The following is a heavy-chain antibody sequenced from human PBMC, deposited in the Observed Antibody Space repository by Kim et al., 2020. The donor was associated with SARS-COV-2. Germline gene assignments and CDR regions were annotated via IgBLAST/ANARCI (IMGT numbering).Heavy chain of an antibody. CDR3: AREARLAAAGANGMDV. CDR1: GGSISSYY. Sequence: SETLSLTCTVSGGSISSYYWSWIRQPPGKGLEWIGYIYYSGSTNYNPSLKSRVTITVDTSKNQFSLKLSSVTAADTAVHYCAREARLAAAGANGMDVWG. J-gene: IGHJ6*02. D-gene: IGHD6-13*01. V-gene: IGHV4-59*01. CDR2: IYYSGST.